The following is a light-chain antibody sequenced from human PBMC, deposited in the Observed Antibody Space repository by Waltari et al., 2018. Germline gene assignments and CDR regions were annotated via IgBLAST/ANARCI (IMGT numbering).Light chain of an antibody. CDR1: QSVSRN. CDR2: AAS. V-gene: IGKV3-15*01. J-gene: IGKJ1*01. Sequence: EVVMTQSPATLSVSPGESVTLSRRASQSVSRNVVWYQQRPGRAPRPLIYAASTRATDTPARFSGSGSGTEFSLTISRLQSEDFAVYYCQQFNDWPRTFGQGTRVEIK. CDR3: QQFNDWPRT.